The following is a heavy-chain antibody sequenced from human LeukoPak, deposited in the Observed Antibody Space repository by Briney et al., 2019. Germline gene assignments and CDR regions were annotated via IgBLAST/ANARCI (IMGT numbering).Heavy chain of an antibody. CDR2: VNPNSGNT. J-gene: IGHJ6*02. CDR1: GYTFTSYD. D-gene: IGHD3-10*01. V-gene: IGHV1-8*01. CDR3: AREDYYDSGSYLTPSYYYGMDV. Sequence: ASVKVSCKASGYTFTSYDINWVRQATGQGLEWMGWVNPNSGNTGYAQKFQGRVTMTRNTSISTAYMELSSLRSEDTAVYYCAREDYYDSGSYLTPSYYYGMDVWGQGTTVTVSS.